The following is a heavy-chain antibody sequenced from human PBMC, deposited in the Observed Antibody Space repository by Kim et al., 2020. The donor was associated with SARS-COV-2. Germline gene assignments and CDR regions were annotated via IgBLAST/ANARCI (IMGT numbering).Heavy chain of an antibody. D-gene: IGHD5-12*01. J-gene: IGHJ5*02. Sequence: SQTLSLTCAISGDSVSSNSAAWNWIRQSPSRGLEWLGRTYYRSKWYNDYAVSVKSRITINPDTSKNQFSLQLNSVTPEDTAVYYCARSSMWLRSPEGWFDPWGQGTLVTVSS. CDR2: TYYRSKWYN. CDR3: ARSSMWLRSPEGWFDP. CDR1: GDSVSSNSAA. V-gene: IGHV6-1*01.